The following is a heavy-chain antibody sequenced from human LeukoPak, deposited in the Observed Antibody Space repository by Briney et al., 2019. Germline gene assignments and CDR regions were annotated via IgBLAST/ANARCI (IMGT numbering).Heavy chain of an antibody. Sequence: ASVKVSRKASGYTFSSYGISWVRQAPGQGLEWMGWVSAFNGNTHSAQKLQGRVTMTTDTSTSTAFMELRSLTSDDTAVYYCARTTGTYSPPGDCWGQGTLVTVSS. D-gene: IGHD1-26*01. CDR3: ARTTGTYSPPGDC. J-gene: IGHJ4*02. CDR2: VSAFNGNT. V-gene: IGHV1-18*01. CDR1: GYTFSSYG.